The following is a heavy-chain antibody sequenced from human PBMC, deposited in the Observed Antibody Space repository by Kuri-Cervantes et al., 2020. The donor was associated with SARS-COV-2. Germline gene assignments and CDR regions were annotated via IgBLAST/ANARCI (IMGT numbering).Heavy chain of an antibody. D-gene: IGHD2-2*02. Sequence: GESLKISCAASGFTFSSYSMNWVRQAPGKGLEWVSSISASGGSIYYADSVRGRFTVARDNSKDTLYLQMNSLRGDDTAVYYCAKGEEVVGAIRWGPKKYNSYDMDVWGQGTTVTVSS. V-gene: IGHV3-23*01. CDR1: GFTFSSYS. J-gene: IGHJ6*02. CDR2: ISASGGSI. CDR3: AKGEEVVGAIRWGPKKYNSYDMDV.